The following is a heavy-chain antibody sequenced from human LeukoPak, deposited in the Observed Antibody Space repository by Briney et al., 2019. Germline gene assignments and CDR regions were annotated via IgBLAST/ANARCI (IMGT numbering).Heavy chain of an antibody. J-gene: IGHJ4*02. D-gene: IGHD1-7*01. Sequence: QASETLSLTCTVSGYSISSGYYWGWIRQPPGKGLEWVGHMYYRGNTFYNPSLKSRVTISVDTSKNQFSLKLRSVTAADTAVYYCARLYGNYQNYFDYWGQGTLVTVSS. CDR1: GYSISSGYY. CDR2: MYYRGNT. V-gene: IGHV4-38-2*02. CDR3: ARLYGNYQNYFDY.